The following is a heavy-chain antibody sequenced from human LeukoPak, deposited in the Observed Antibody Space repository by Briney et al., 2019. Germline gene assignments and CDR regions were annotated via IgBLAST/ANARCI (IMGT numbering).Heavy chain of an antibody. Sequence: GGSLRLSCAASGFTFSSYGMHWVRQAPGKGLEWVAVISYDGSNKYYADSVKGRFTISRDNSKNTLYLQMNSLRAEDTAVYYCAKEGIAAASYYYYGMDVWGQGTTVTVSS. CDR2: ISYDGSNK. V-gene: IGHV3-30*18. CDR3: AKEGIAAASYYYYGMDV. J-gene: IGHJ6*02. CDR1: GFTFSSYG. D-gene: IGHD6-13*01.